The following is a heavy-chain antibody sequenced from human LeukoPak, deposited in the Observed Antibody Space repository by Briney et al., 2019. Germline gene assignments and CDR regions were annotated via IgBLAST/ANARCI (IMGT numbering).Heavy chain of an antibody. Sequence: PGRSLRLSCAASGFTFGSFAMHWVRQAPGKGLEWVGLISYDGTYKDYTNSVKDRVIISRDNSKSTLSLHMSNLRPDDTAVYYCARGGGLQRKVQFDFTSNWGHGTLVIVSS. CDR2: ISYDGTYK. J-gene: IGHJ4*01. CDR3: ARGGGLQRKVQFDFTSN. CDR1: GFTFGSFA. D-gene: IGHD2-15*01. V-gene: IGHV3-30*04.